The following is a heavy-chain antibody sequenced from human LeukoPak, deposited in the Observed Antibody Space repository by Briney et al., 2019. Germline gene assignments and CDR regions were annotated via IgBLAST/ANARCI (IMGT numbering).Heavy chain of an antibody. V-gene: IGHV4-30-2*01. Sequence: SETLSLTCAVSGGSISSGGYSWSWIRQPPGKGLEWIGYIYHSGSTYYNPSLKSRVTISVDRSKNQFSLKLSSVTAADTAVYYCARGITYYDSSGYYRYYFDYWGQGTLVTVSS. CDR2: IYHSGST. CDR1: GGSISSGGYS. CDR3: ARGITYYDSSGYYRYYFDY. D-gene: IGHD3-22*01. J-gene: IGHJ4*02.